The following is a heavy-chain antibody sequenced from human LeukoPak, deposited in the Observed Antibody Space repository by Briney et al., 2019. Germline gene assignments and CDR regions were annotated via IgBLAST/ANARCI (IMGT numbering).Heavy chain of an antibody. Sequence: GGSLRLSCAASGFTFSSYGMHWVRQAPGKGLEWVAFIRYDGSNKYYADSVKGRFTISRDNSKNTLYLQMNSLRAEDTAVYYCAKDYTFDFWSGYPPSSYFDYWGQGTLVTVSS. V-gene: IGHV3-30*02. J-gene: IGHJ4*02. CDR3: AKDYTFDFWSGYPPSSYFDY. CDR1: GFTFSSYG. D-gene: IGHD3-3*01. CDR2: IRYDGSNK.